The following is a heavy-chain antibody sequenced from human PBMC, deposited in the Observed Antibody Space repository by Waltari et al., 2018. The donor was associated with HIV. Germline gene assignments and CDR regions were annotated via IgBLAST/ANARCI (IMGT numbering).Heavy chain of an antibody. Sequence: QVKRVQSGAEVKKPGASVKVSCKVSGSTLTELTMHWVGPAPGKGLEWMGGFDPEDGETIYAQKFQGRVTMTEDTSTDTAYMELSSLRSEDTAVYYCATVFRGYYYYYGMDVWGQGTTVTVSS. CDR1: GSTLTELT. CDR3: ATVFRGYYYYYGMDV. CDR2: FDPEDGET. J-gene: IGHJ6*02. D-gene: IGHD2-21*01. V-gene: IGHV1-24*01.